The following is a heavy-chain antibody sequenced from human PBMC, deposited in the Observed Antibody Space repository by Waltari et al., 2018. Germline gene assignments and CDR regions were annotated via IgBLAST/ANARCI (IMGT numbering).Heavy chain of an antibody. CDR3: ARIVVVPAAIWRNYYYYGMDV. CDR1: GGSFSGYY. V-gene: IGHV4-34*01. CDR2: INHSGST. Sequence: QVQLQQWGAGLLKPSETLSLTCAVYGGSFSGYYWSWIRQPPGTGLGWIGEINHSGSTNYNPSLKSRVTISVDTSKNQFSLKLSSVTAADTAVYYCARIVVVPAAIWRNYYYYGMDVWGQGTTVTVSS. J-gene: IGHJ6*02. D-gene: IGHD2-2*02.